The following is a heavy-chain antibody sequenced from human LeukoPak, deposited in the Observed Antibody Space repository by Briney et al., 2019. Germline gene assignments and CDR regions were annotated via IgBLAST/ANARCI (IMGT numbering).Heavy chain of an antibody. CDR2: ISGSGGST. Sequence: GGSLRLSCAASGFTFSSYAMSWVRQAPGKGLEWVSAISGSGGSTYYADSVKGRFTISRDNAQSSLYLQMNSLRVEDTAVYYCVRDRGSYRPIDCWGQGTLVTVSS. D-gene: IGHD1-26*01. CDR1: GFTFSSYA. J-gene: IGHJ4*02. CDR3: VRDRGSYRPIDC. V-gene: IGHV3-23*01.